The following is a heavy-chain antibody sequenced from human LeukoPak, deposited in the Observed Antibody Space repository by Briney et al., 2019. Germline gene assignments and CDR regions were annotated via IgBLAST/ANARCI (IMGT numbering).Heavy chain of an antibody. Sequence: SQTLSLTCAISGDSVSSDSVTWNWIRQSPSRGLEWLGRTYYRSTWYNDYAVSVRGRITVNPDTSKNQFSLHLNSVTPEDTAVYCCARRLTQYDCFDPWGQGILVTVSS. J-gene: IGHJ5*02. V-gene: IGHV6-1*01. CDR3: ARRLTQYDCFDP. CDR1: GDSVSSDSVT. CDR2: TYYRSTWYN. D-gene: IGHD2-2*01.